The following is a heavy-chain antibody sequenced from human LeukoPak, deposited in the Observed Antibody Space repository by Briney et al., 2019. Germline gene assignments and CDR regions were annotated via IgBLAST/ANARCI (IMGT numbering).Heavy chain of an antibody. V-gene: IGHV4-30-4*08. D-gene: IGHD2-21*01. CDR2: IYYSGST. J-gene: IGHJ6*02. Sequence: PSETLSLTCTVSGGSISSSSYYWGWIRQPPGKGLEWIGYIYYSGSTYYNPSLKSRVTISVDTSKNQFSLKLSSVTAADTAVYYCARTHIKIRGVRDYYYGMDVWGQGTTVTVSS. CDR1: GGSISSSSYY. CDR3: ARTHIKIRGVRDYYYGMDV.